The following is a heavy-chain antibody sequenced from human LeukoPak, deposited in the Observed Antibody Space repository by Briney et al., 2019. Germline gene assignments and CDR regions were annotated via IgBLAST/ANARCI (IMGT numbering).Heavy chain of an antibody. Sequence: GGSLRLSCGASGFTFSSCEMNWVRQAPGKGLEWVSYISSGSTIYYSDSVKGRFTISRDNAKNSLYLQMNSLRAEDTAVYYCARVGYSYGLDYFDYWGQGNLVTVSS. V-gene: IGHV3-48*03. CDR1: GFTFSSCE. D-gene: IGHD5-18*01. CDR3: ARVGYSYGLDYFDY. CDR2: ISSGSTI. J-gene: IGHJ4*02.